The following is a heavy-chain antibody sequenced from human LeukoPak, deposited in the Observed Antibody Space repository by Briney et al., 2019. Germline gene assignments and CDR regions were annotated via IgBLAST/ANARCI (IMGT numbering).Heavy chain of an antibody. CDR1: GFTFSSYA. Sequence: GGSLRLSCAASGFTFSSYAMSWVRQAPGKGLEWVSAISGSGGSTYYADSVKGRFIISRDNSKNTLYLQMNSLRAEDTAVYYCAKRRGVRGVIFNWFDPWGQGTLVTVSS. CDR2: ISGSGGST. V-gene: IGHV3-23*01. D-gene: IGHD3-10*01. J-gene: IGHJ5*02. CDR3: AKRRGVRGVIFNWFDP.